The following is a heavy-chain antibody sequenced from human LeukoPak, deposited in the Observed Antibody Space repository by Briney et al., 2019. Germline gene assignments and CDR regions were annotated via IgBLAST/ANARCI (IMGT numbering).Heavy chain of an antibody. CDR3: SLEGSSWYRYFQH. CDR1: GFTFSSHW. Sequence: PGGSLRLSCAAAGFTFSSHWMTWVRQAPGKGLEWVANIKQDGSEKYYEDSVKGRFTISRDNAKNSLYLQMNSLRAEDTAVYYSSLEGSSWYRYFQHWGQGTLVTVSS. CDR2: IKQDGSEK. V-gene: IGHV3-7*05. J-gene: IGHJ1*01. D-gene: IGHD6-13*01.